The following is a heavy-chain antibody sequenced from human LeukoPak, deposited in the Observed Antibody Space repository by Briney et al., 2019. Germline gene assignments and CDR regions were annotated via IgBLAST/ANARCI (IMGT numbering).Heavy chain of an antibody. CDR1: GGSISSGDYY. D-gene: IGHD4-23*01. J-gene: IGHJ4*02. CDR3: ASYTVVTGVDY. Sequence: SQTLSLTCTVSGGSISSGDYYWRWIRQPPGKGLEWIGYIYYSGSTYYNPSLKSRVTISVDTSKNQFSLKLSSVTAADTAVYYCASYTVVTGVDYWGQGTLVTVSS. V-gene: IGHV4-30-4*01. CDR2: IYYSGST.